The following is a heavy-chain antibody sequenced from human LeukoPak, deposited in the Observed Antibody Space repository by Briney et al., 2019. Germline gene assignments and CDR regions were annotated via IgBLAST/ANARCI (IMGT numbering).Heavy chain of an antibody. D-gene: IGHD3-10*01. CDR2: IYYSGST. CDR1: GGSISSYY. Sequence: SETLSLTCTVSGGSISSYYWSWIRQPPGKGLEWVGYIYYSGSTNYNPSLKSRVTISLDTSRNQFSLKLNSVTAADTAVYYCAKSNGYGLVDIWGQGTMVTVSS. J-gene: IGHJ3*02. CDR3: AKSNGYGLVDI. V-gene: IGHV4-59*12.